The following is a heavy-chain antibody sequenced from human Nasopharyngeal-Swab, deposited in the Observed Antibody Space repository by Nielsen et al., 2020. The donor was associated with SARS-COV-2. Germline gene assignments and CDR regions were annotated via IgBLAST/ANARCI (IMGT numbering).Heavy chain of an antibody. J-gene: IGHJ4*02. Sequence: GGSLRLSCAASGFTFNNYAMAWVRQAPGKGLEWVAVISYDGSNKYYADSVKGRFTISRDNAKNSLYLQMNSLRAEDTAVYYCARVSTYGDYGPFDYWGQGTLVTVSS. CDR2: ISYDGSNK. D-gene: IGHD4-17*01. CDR3: ARVSTYGDYGPFDY. V-gene: IGHV3-30-3*01. CDR1: GFTFNNYA.